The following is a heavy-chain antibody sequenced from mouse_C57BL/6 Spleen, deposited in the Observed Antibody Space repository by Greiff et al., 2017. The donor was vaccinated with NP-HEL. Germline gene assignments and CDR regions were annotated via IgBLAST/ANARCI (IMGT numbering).Heavy chain of an antibody. V-gene: IGHV1-63*01. CDR3: SRSTGRGPYAMDY. D-gene: IGHD3-1*01. CDR1: GYTFTNYW. J-gene: IGHJ4*01. CDR2: IYPGGGYT. Sequence: QVQLKQSGAELVRPGTSVKLSCKASGYTFTNYWIGWAKQRPGHGLEWIGDIYPGGGYTNYNEKFKGKATLTADKSSSTAYMQFSSLTSEDSAIDDCSRSTGRGPYAMDYWGQGTSVTVAS.